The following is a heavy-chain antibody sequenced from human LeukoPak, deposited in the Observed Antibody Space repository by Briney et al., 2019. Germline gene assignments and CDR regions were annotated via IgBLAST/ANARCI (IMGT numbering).Heavy chain of an antibody. V-gene: IGHV3-30*02. J-gene: IGHJ4*02. Sequence: PGGSLRLSCEGSGFAFNVFGMHWVRQAPGKGLEWVAFIRYDGSNKYYADSVKGRFTISRDNSKNTLYLQMNSLRAEDTAVYYCAKPYVVVPAAMADYWGQGTLVTVSS. CDR2: IRYDGSNK. D-gene: IGHD2-2*01. CDR1: GFAFNVFG. CDR3: AKPYVVVPAAMADY.